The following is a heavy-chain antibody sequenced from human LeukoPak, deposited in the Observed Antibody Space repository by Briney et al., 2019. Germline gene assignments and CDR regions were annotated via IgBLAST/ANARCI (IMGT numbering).Heavy chain of an antibody. CDR2: LYHSGST. D-gene: IGHD3-10*01. V-gene: IGHV4-38-2*02. CDR3: GRDPVSLWFGELANWFGP. Sequence: SETLSLTCAVSGYSISSGYYWGWIRQPPGKGLEWIGSLYHSGSTYYNPSLKSRVTISVHPSKSQFSLKLSSVTAADTAVYYCGRDPVSLWFGELANWFGPWGQGTLVTVSS. CDR1: GYSISSGYY. J-gene: IGHJ5*02.